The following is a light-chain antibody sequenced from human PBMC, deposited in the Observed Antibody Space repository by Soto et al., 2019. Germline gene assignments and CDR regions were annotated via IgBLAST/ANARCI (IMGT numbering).Light chain of an antibody. CDR1: QSVSGN. CDR2: GAS. J-gene: IGKJ1*01. CDR3: QQYNDWPRT. Sequence: EVVMTQSPGTLSVSPGERASLSFRASQSVSGNLAWYQQTPGQAPRLLIHGASTRATGIPARFSGSGSGTEFTLTISSLQSEDFAFYYCQQYNDWPRTFGQGTKVDIK. V-gene: IGKV3-15*01.